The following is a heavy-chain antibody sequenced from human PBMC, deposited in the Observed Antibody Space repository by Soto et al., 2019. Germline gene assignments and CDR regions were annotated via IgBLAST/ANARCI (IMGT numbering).Heavy chain of an antibody. CDR2: INHRGAI. CDR3: ARARREKIHDGYDIDY. V-gene: IGHV4-34*01. J-gene: IGHJ4*02. CDR1: GGHLSGDS. D-gene: IGHD5-12*01. Sequence: LLPMPLTNAVSGGHLSGDSWSWIRQPLGQWLEWIWEINHRGAINYNPALRSRVTISVDTSKNQFPLKLSSVTAADTAVYYCARARREKIHDGYDIDYWGQGTLVTVYS.